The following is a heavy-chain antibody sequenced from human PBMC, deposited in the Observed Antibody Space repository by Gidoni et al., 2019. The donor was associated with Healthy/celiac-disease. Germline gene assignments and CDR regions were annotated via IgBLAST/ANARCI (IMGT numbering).Heavy chain of an antibody. CDR3: ARAPLLRYFDWLLYPNWFDP. CDR2: IYYSGST. D-gene: IGHD3-9*01. CDR1: GGPISSSSYY. V-gene: IGHV4-39*01. J-gene: IGHJ5*02. Sequence: QLQLQESGPGLVKPSETLSLTCTVSGGPISSSSYYWGWIRQPPGKGLEWIGSIYYSGSTYYNPSLKSRVTISVDTSKNQFSLKLSSVTAADTAVYYCARAPLLRYFDWLLYPNWFDPWGQGTLVTVSS.